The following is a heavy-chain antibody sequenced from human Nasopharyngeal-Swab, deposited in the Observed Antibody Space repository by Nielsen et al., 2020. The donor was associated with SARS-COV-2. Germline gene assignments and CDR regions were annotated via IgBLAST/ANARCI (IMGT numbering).Heavy chain of an antibody. CDR3: EREVPYSGHDDAFDI. D-gene: IGHD5-12*01. CDR2: ISTTTATI. J-gene: IGHJ3*02. CDR1: GLGFSNYE. V-gene: IGHV3-48*03. Sequence: GESLKISCAASGLGFSNYEMNWVRQAPGKGLEWISYISTTTATIYYADSVKGRLTISRDNAKNSLSLQMNSLRAEDTAVYYCEREVPYSGHDDAFDILVQGTMVTVSA.